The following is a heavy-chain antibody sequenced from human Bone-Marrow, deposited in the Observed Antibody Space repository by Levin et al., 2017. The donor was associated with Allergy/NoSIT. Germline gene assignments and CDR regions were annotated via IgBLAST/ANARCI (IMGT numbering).Heavy chain of an antibody. CDR3: AKGRRSGWPDY. CDR2: ISLTGSNT. J-gene: IGHJ4*02. V-gene: IGHV3-23*01. D-gene: IGHD6-19*01. Sequence: GGSLRLSCTTSGFTFSTYAMTWVRQAPGKGLEWVSSISLTGSNTYYADSVKGRFTISRDNSESTLYLQMNSLRAEDTAIYYCAKGRRSGWPDYWGQGTLVTVSS. CDR1: GFTFSTYA.